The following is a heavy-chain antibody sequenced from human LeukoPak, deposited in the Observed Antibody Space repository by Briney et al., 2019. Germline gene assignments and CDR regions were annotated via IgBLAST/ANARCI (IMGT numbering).Heavy chain of an antibody. J-gene: IGHJ4*02. V-gene: IGHV1-69*13. D-gene: IGHD5-12*01. Sequence: GASVKVSCKASGGTFSSYAISWVRQAPGQGLEWMGGIIPIFGTANYAQKFQGRVTITADESTSTAYMELSSLRSEDTAVYYCARDGVRYSGYDLNYWGQGTLVTVSS. CDR2: IIPIFGTA. CDR3: ARDGVRYSGYDLNY. CDR1: GGTFSSYA.